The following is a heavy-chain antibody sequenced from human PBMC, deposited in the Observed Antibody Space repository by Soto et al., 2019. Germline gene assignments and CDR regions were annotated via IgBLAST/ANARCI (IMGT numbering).Heavy chain of an antibody. D-gene: IGHD1-26*01. CDR3: ARGGYSGPNWFDP. V-gene: IGHV1-69*13. J-gene: IGHJ5*02. Sequence: SVKVSFKASGGTFSSYAISWVRQAPGQGLEWMGGIIPMFGTANYAQKFQGRVTITADESTSTAYMELSSLRSEDTAVYYCARGGYSGPNWFDPWGQGTLVTVSS. CDR1: GGTFSSYA. CDR2: IIPMFGTA.